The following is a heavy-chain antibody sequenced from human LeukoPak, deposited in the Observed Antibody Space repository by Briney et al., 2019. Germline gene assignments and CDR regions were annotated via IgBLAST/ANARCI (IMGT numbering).Heavy chain of an antibody. CDR1: AFTFSRFE. D-gene: IGHD4-23*01. V-gene: IGHV3-48*03. CDR3: ARDFGDYGGYYYMDL. J-gene: IGHJ6*03. CDR2: ITSISSST. Sequence: PGGSLRLSCTASAFTFSRFEMSWVRQAPGKGLEWVSYITSISSSTYYADFVKGRFTVSRDNAKNSLYLQMSSLTAEDTAIYYCARDFGDYGGYYYMDLWGKGTTVTVSS.